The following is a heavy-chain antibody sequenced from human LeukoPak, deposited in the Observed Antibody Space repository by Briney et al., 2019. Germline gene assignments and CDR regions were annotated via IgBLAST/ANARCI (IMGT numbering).Heavy chain of an antibody. Sequence: GGSLRLSCAASGFTFSSYSMNWVRQAPGKGLEWVSSISSSSSYIYYADSVKGRFTISGDNAKNSLYLQMNSLRAEDTAVYYCARDRMDDILTGYYTPSYYYYYGMDVWGKGTTVTVSS. J-gene: IGHJ6*04. CDR1: GFTFSSYS. V-gene: IGHV3-21*01. D-gene: IGHD3-9*01. CDR3: ARDRMDDILTGYYTPSYYYYYGMDV. CDR2: ISSSSSYI.